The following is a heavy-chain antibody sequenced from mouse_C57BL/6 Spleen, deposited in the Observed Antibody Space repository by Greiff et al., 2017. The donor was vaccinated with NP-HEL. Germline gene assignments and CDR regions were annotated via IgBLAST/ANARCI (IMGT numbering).Heavy chain of an antibody. V-gene: IGHV1-9*01. D-gene: IGHD1-1*01. CDR2: ILPGSGST. CDR1: GYTFTGYW. CDR3: ASGEIYYYGSSYNYAMDY. Sequence: VQLQESGAELMKPGASVKLSCKATGYTFTGYWIEWVKQRPGHGLEWIGEILPGSGSTNYNEKFKGKATFTADTSSNTAYMQLSSLTTEDSAIYYCASGEIYYYGSSYNYAMDYWGQGTSVTVSS. J-gene: IGHJ4*01.